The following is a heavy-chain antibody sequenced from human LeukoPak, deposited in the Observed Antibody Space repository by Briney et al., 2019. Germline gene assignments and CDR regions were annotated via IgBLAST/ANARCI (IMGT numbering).Heavy chain of an antibody. Sequence: PGGSLRLSCAASGFTFSSYSMNWVRQAREKGLEWVSYISGGSSIMYYADSVKGRFTISRDNAKNSLYLQMNSLRDADTAVYYCARGPDGSGTNAFDVWGQGTMVTVSS. CDR2: ISGGSSIM. CDR3: ARGPDGSGTNAFDV. CDR1: GFTFSSYS. J-gene: IGHJ3*01. D-gene: IGHD3-10*01. V-gene: IGHV3-48*02.